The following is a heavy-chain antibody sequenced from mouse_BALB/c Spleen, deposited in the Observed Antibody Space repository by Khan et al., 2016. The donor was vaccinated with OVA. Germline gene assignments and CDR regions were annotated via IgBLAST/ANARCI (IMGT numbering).Heavy chain of an antibody. CDR2: IWAGGST. J-gene: IGHJ3*01. CDR1: GFSLTTYG. Sequence: QVQLKESGPGLVAPSQTLSITCTVSGFSLTTYGVHWVRQPPGKGLEWLGVIWAGGSTNYNSALMSRLSIIKDNSKSQVFLKMNSLQTDDTAIYYCARPYYDSAWFAYWGQGTLVTVSA. V-gene: IGHV2-9*02. D-gene: IGHD1-1*01. CDR3: ARPYYDSAWFAY.